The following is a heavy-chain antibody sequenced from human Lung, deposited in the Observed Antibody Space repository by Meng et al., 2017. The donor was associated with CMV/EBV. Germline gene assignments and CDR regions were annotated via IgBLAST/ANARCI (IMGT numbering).Heavy chain of an antibody. CDR2: ISAYNGNT. D-gene: IGHD6-19*01. CDR3: ARRRIAVAGFDP. Sequence: XVKVSCKASGYTFTSYGISWVRQAPGQGLEWMGWISAYNGNTNYAQKLQDRVTMTTDTSTSTAYMELRSLRSDATAVYYSARRRIAVAGFDPWGQGTLVTVSS. J-gene: IGHJ5*02. CDR1: GYTFTSYG. V-gene: IGHV1-18*01.